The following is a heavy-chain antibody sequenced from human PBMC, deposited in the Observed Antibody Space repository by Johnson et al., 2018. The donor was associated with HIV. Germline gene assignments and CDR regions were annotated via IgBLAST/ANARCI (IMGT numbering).Heavy chain of an antibody. CDR2: INWNGGST. CDR1: GFTFDDYG. J-gene: IGHJ3*01. CDR3: KRRDSSELRDAFDL. V-gene: IGHV3-20*04. D-gene: IGHD6-6*01. Sequence: VQLVESGGGVVRPGGSLRLSCAASGFTFDDYGMSWVRQAPGKGLEWISGINWNGGSTGYADSVKGRFTISRDNAKNSLYLQMNSLSAEDTAVYFCKRRDSSELRDAFDLWGQGTMVTVSS.